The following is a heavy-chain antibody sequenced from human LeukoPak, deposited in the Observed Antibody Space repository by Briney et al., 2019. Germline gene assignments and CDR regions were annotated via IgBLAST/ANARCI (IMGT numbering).Heavy chain of an antibody. CDR2: ISGDGGTT. Sequence: GGSLRLSCAASGITFSSHWMHWVRQDRGKGLIWVARISGDGGTTNYADPVKGRFTISRDNAKNTLHLQMNSLRAEDTAVYYCARDLIFGSGSLGYWGQGTLVTVSS. CDR1: GITFSSHW. D-gene: IGHD3-10*01. CDR3: ARDLIFGSGSLGY. V-gene: IGHV3-74*01. J-gene: IGHJ4*02.